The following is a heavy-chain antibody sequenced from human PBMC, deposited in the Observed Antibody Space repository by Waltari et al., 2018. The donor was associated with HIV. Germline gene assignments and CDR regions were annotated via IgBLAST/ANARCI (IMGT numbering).Heavy chain of an antibody. CDR2: IYYSGST. V-gene: IGHV4-59*01. D-gene: IGHD3-22*01. J-gene: IGHJ4*02. Sequence: QVLLQESGPGLVKPSETLSLTCTVSGGSITSYYCSWIRQTPGKVLEWSGYIYYSGSTKYNPALKRRATISVDTSKNQVSLKLSSVTAADTAVYYCASLGMHDYDSSGYYSWGQGTLVTVSS. CDR3: ASLGMHDYDSSGYYS. CDR1: GGSITSYY.